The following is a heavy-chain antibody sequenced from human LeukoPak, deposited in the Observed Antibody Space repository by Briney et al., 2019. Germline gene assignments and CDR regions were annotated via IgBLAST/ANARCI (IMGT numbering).Heavy chain of an antibody. CDR1: GGSISSYY. V-gene: IGHV4-59*12. CDR2: IYYSGST. J-gene: IGHJ4*02. Sequence: SETLSLTCTVSGGSISSYYWSRIRQPPGKGLEWIGYIYYSGSTNYNPSLKSRVTISVDTSKNQFSLKLSSVTAADTAVYYCARGGGERFLEWLLSFDYWGQGTLVTVSS. CDR3: ARGGGERFLEWLLSFDY. D-gene: IGHD3-3*01.